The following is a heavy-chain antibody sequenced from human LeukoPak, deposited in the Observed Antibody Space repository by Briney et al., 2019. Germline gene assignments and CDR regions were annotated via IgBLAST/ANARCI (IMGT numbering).Heavy chain of an antibody. J-gene: IGHJ4*02. D-gene: IGHD1-14*01. V-gene: IGHV4-4*07. CDR1: GASISNYY. Sequence: PSETLSLTCTVSGASISNYYWSWIRRPAGKGLEWIGRIHGSGITNYNPSLKSRVTMSVDTSKNLFSLRLSSVTAADTAMYYCARPREYNTNLYYFDYWGQGILVTVSP. CDR3: ARPREYNTNLYYFDY. CDR2: IHGSGIT.